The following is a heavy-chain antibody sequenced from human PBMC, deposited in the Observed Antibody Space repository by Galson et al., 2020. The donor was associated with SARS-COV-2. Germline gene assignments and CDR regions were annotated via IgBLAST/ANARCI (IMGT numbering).Heavy chain of an antibody. J-gene: IGHJ5*02. CDR1: GFTFRSYW. CDR3: VRELVTGAFLEWYYWLDP. V-gene: IGHV3-74*01. CDR2: INGDGSDT. Sequence: GESLKISCAASGFTFRSYWMHWVRQVPGKGLVWVARINGDGSDTNYADSVKGRFTISRDNAKNTLYLEMNSLRVEDTAVYYCVRELVTGAFLEWYYWLDPWGQGTLVTVSS. D-gene: IGHD3-3*01.